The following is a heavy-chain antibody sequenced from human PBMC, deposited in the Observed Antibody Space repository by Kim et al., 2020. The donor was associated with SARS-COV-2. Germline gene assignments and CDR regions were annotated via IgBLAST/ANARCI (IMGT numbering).Heavy chain of an antibody. Sequence: SETLSLTCTVSGGSISSGGYYWSWLRQHPGKGLEWFGYIYYSGSTYYNSSLKSRVTITVDTSKNQFSRKLSSVTAADTAVYYCARDLMVQGVSDYWGQGTLGTVSP. V-gene: IGHV4-31*03. CDR1: GGSISSGGYY. J-gene: IGHJ4*02. D-gene: IGHD3-10*01. CDR3: ARDLMVQGVSDY. CDR2: IYYSGST.